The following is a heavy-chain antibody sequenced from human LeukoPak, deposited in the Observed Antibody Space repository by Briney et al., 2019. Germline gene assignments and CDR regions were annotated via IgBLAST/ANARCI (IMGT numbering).Heavy chain of an antibody. D-gene: IGHD3-10*01. CDR3: NMVRGAIRSAQFDP. Sequence: PGGSLRLSCAASGYTFSRSWMHWVRQAPGKGLEWVGRIKSKTDGGTTDYAAPVKGRFTISRDDSKNTLYLQMNSLKTEDTAVYYCNMVRGAIRSAQFDPWGQGTLVTVSS. CDR1: GYTFSRSW. CDR2: IKSKTDGGTT. V-gene: IGHV3-15*01. J-gene: IGHJ5*02.